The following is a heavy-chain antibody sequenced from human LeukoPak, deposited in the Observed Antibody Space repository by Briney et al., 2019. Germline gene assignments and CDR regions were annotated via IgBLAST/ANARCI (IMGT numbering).Heavy chain of an antibody. D-gene: IGHD4-17*01. CDR2: ISSSGSTI. V-gene: IGHV3-11*04. J-gene: IGHJ4*02. Sequence: GGSLRLSCAASGFTINTYWMSWLRQAPGKGLEWVSYISSSGSTIYYADSVKGRFTISRDNAKNSLYLQMNSPRAEDTAVYYCAKNWGDYLSDYWGQGTLVTVSS. CDR1: GFTINTYW. CDR3: AKNWGDYLSDY.